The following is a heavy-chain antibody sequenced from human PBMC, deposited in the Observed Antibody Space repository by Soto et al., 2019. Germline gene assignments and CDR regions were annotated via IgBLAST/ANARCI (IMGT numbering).Heavy chain of an antibody. CDR1: GYSFTSYW. V-gene: IGHV5-51*03. J-gene: IGHJ6*02. D-gene: IGHD1-26*01. Sequence: EVQLVQSGAEVKKPGESLKISCKGSGYSFTSYWIGWVRQMPGKGLEWMGIIYPGDSDTRYSPSFQGQVTISADKSIRTAYLQRSSIKASDTAMYYCARRLYSGSYYRYYYGLGVWGQGTTVTVSS. CDR2: IYPGDSDT. CDR3: ARRLYSGSYYRYYYGLGV.